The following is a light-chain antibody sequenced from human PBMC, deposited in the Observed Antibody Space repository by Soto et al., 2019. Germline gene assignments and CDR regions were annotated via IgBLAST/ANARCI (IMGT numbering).Light chain of an antibody. Sequence: EIVLTQSPGTLALSPGERATLSCRASQSVSSSYLAWYQQKPGQAPRLLIYGASSRATGIPDRFSGSGSGTDFTLTISRLEPEYFAVYYCQQYGSSPSTFGQGTRLEI. CDR3: QQYGSSPST. CDR1: QSVSSSY. CDR2: GAS. J-gene: IGKJ5*01. V-gene: IGKV3-20*01.